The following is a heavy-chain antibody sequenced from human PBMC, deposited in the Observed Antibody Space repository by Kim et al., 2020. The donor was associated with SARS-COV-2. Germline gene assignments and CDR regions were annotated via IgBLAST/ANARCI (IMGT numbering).Heavy chain of an antibody. J-gene: IGHJ6*02. Sequence: SLKSRVTISVDTSKNQFSLKLSSVTAADTAVYYWASGGSSGYYGSDGMDVWGQGTTVTVSS. V-gene: IGHV4-59*09. D-gene: IGHD3-22*01. CDR3: ASGGSSGYYGSDGMDV.